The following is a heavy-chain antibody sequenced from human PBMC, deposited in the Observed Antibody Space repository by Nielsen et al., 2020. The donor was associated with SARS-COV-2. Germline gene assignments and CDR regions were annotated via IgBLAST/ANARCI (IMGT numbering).Heavy chain of an antibody. V-gene: IGHV4-34*01. D-gene: IGHD3-16*02. J-gene: IGHJ4*02. CDR2: ISHGGST. CDR3: AKFMANYVWGSYRPTPFDY. Sequence: SETLSLTCAVYGGSFSDYYWTWIRQPPGKGLEWIGEISHGGSTRYNPSLKSRVTISEDTSKNQFSLKLRSMTAADTAVYYCAKFMANYVWGSYRPTPFDYWGQGTLVTVSS. CDR1: GGSFSDYY.